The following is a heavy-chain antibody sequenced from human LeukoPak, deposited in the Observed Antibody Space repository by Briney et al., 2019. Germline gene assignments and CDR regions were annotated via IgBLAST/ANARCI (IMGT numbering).Heavy chain of an antibody. CDR2: ISPSCSV. Sequence: SETLSLTCTVSRGSISGSIRSYYWSWLRQPPGKGLEWIGYISPSCSVNDNPSLRSRVTISVDTSKNQFFLNLSSVSAADTAVYYCARIPLGYSGAYYFDYWGQGTLVTVSP. CDR1: RGSISGSIRSYY. J-gene: IGHJ4*02. CDR3: ARIPLGYSGAYYFDY. D-gene: IGHD5-12*01. V-gene: IGHV4-4*09.